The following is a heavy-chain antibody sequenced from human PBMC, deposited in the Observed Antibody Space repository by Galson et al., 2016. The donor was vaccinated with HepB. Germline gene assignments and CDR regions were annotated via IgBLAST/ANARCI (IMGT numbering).Heavy chain of an antibody. V-gene: IGHV3-21*01. D-gene: IGHD3-16*02. CDR1: GFTFSTYS. Sequence: SLRLSCAASGFTFSTYSMHWVRQAPGKGLEWVSCISSSSSYIFHADSLKGRFSIPRDNAKKSLYLQMNSLRAEDTAVYYCAREKDVYSRPLGELSWWGQGTLVTVSS. CDR3: AREKDVYSRPLGELSW. J-gene: IGHJ4*02. CDR2: ISSSSSYI.